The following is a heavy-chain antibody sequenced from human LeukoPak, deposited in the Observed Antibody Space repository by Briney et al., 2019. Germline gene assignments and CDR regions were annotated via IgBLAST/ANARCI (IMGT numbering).Heavy chain of an antibody. J-gene: IGHJ4*02. CDR3: AKDYDFWSGYYTYFDY. Sequence: GGSLRLSCAASGFTFSSYGMNWVRQAPGKGLEWVAVTSYDGSNRYYSDSVKGRFTISRDNSKNTLYLQMNSLRAEDTAVYYCAKDYDFWSGYYTYFDYWGQGTLVTVSS. CDR1: GFTFSSYG. CDR2: TSYDGSNR. V-gene: IGHV3-30*18. D-gene: IGHD3-3*01.